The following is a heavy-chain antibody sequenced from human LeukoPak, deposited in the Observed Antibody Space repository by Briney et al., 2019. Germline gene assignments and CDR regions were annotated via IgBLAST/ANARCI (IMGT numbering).Heavy chain of an antibody. CDR1: DGSLSPYY. Sequence: SETLSLTCTVSDGSLSPYYWSWIRQPPGKGLEWIGYIYYGGSTNYNPSLKSRVTISVDTSKNQFSLKLSSVTAADTAVYYCARQEYTSGWYPFDYWGQGTLVTVSS. CDR2: IYYGGST. CDR3: ARQEYTSGWYPFDY. V-gene: IGHV4-59*01. D-gene: IGHD6-19*01. J-gene: IGHJ4*02.